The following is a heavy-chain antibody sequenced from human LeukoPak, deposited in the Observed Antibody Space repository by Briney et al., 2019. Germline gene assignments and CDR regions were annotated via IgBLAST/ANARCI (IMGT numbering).Heavy chain of an antibody. CDR1: GYTFTGHA. Sequence: ASVKVSCKASGYTFTGHAMNWVRQAPGQGPEWMGYINTKTGNPTYAQGSTGRFVFSLDTSVSTAYLQISSLKPEDTGVYYCAKGGWAAVTGMDSWGQGTLVTVSS. J-gene: IGHJ4*02. CDR2: INTKTGNP. V-gene: IGHV7-4-1*02. CDR3: AKGGWAAVTGMDS. D-gene: IGHD6-19*01.